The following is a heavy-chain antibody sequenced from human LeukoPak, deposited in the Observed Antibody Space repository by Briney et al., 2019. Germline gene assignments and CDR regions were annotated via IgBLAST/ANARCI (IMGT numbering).Heavy chain of an antibody. D-gene: IGHD3-22*01. Sequence: SEALSLTCTVSGASTDRRVSTNSYYWSWIRQFPGKGLEWIGNIYNIGSVTYKPSLRSRVTMSIDMSKKQLSLRLTSVTAADTAVYFCATNSSGSALDYWGQGILVTVSS. CDR1: GASTDRRVSTNSYY. CDR2: IYNIGSV. CDR3: ATNSSGSALDY. J-gene: IGHJ4*02. V-gene: IGHV4-61*05.